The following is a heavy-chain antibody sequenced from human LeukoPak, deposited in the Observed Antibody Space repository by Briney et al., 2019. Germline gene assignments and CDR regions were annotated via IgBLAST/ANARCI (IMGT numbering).Heavy chain of an antibody. CDR1: GGSFSGYY. D-gene: IGHD3-3*01. V-gene: IGHV4-34*01. CDR3: ARTVWTDFWSGYYGRVGYYMDV. J-gene: IGHJ6*03. Sequence: SETLSLTCAVYGGSFSGYYWSWIRQPPGKGLEWIGEINHSGSTNYNPSLKSRVTISVDTSKNQFSLKLSSVTAADTAVYYCARTVWTDFWSGYYGRVGYYMDVWGKGTTVTVSS. CDR2: INHSGST.